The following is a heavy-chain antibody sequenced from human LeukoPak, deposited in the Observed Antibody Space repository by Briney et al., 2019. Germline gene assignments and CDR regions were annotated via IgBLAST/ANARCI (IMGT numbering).Heavy chain of an antibody. Sequence: ASVKVSCKVSGYTLTELSMHWVRQAPGKGLEWMGGFDPEDGETIYAQKFQGRVTMTEDTSTDTAYMELSSLRSEDTAVYYCARDRYDFWSGYLIGGYMDVWGKGTTVTVSS. D-gene: IGHD3-3*01. CDR3: ARDRYDFWSGYLIGGYMDV. CDR2: FDPEDGET. V-gene: IGHV1-24*01. CDR1: GYTLTELS. J-gene: IGHJ6*03.